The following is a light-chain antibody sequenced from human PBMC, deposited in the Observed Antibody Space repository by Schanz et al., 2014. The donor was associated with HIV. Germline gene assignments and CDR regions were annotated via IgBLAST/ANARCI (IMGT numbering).Light chain of an antibody. CDR1: SSDVGADNS. V-gene: IGLV2-14*03. CDR2: DVT. J-gene: IGLJ3*02. Sequence: QSALTQPASVSGSPGQSITISCTGTSSDVGADNSVSWYQQHPGRAPRLLVYDVTYRPSGVSDRFSGSMSGNTASLTISGLQAEDEADYYCSSYISGNTWVFGGGTKLTVL. CDR3: SSYISGNTWV.